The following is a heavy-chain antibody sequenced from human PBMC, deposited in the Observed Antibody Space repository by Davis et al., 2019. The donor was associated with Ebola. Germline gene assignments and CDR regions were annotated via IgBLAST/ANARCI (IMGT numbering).Heavy chain of an antibody. CDR2: IIPILGIA. CDR1: GYTFTSYY. V-gene: IGHV1-69*02. D-gene: IGHD4-23*01. Sequence: SVKVSCKASGYTFTSYYMHWVRQAPGQGLEWMGRIIPILGIANYAQKFQGRVTITADKSTSTAYMELSSLRSEDTAVYYCALYGGNAGMDVWGQGTTVTVSS. CDR3: ALYGGNAGMDV. J-gene: IGHJ6*02.